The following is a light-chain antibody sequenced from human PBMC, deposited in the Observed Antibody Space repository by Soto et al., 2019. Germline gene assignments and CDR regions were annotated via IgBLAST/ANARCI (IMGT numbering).Light chain of an antibody. J-gene: IGLJ3*02. CDR3: QSYDNSLSGSWV. V-gene: IGLV1-40*01. CDR1: SFNIGAGYD. CDR2: GNS. Sequence: QAVLTQPPSVCGAPGQRVTISCTGSSFNIGAGYDVHWYQQLPGTAPKLLIYGNSNRPSGVPDRFSGSKSGTSASLAITGLQAGDEADYYCQSYDNSLSGSWVFGGGTKLTVL.